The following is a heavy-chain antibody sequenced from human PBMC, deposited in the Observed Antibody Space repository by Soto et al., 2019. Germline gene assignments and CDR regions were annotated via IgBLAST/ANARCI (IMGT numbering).Heavy chain of an antibody. CDR3: GRQPGHCGSTTCFGYYSVDV. CDR1: GGSISSSSYS. Sequence: QLQLQESGPRLVKPSETLSLTCSVSGGSISSSSYSWGWIRQPPGKGLEWIGTIYYSGSTHYNPSLEGRVATSADTPNVQLSLRLSSVTAADTAVYYCGRQPGHCGSTTCFGYYSVDVWGQGTTVTVS. J-gene: IGHJ6*02. D-gene: IGHD2-2*01. CDR2: IYYSGST. V-gene: IGHV4-39*01.